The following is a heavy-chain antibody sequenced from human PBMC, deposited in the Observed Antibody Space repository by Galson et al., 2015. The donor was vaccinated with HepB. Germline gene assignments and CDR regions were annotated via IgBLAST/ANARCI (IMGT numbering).Heavy chain of an antibody. CDR2: ISSNGGST. CDR3: VKVQAKRGVGYFDY. D-gene: IGHD1-26*01. CDR1: GFTFSSYA. J-gene: IGHJ4*02. V-gene: IGHV3-64D*06. Sequence: SLRLSCAASGFTFSSYAMHWVRQAPGKGLEYVSAISSNGGSTYYADSVKGRFTISRDNSKNTLYLQMSSLRAEDTAVYYCVKVQAKRGVGYFDYWGQGTLVTVSS.